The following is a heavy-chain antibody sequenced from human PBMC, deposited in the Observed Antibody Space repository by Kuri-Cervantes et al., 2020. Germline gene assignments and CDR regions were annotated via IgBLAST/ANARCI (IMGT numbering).Heavy chain of an antibody. CDR1: GFTFSSYA. J-gene: IGHJ4*02. V-gene: IGHV3-30-3*01. D-gene: IGHD3-10*01. CDR2: ISYDGSNK. Sequence: GGSLRLSCAAPGFTFSSYAMHWVRQAPGKGLEWVAIISYDGSNKYYADSVKGRFTISRDNSKNTLYLQMNSLRAEDTAVYYCATSGEYGDFDYWGQGTLVTVSS. CDR3: ATSGEYGDFDY.